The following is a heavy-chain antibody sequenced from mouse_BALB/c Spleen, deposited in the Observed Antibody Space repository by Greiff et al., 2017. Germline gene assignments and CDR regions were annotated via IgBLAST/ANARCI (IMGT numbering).Heavy chain of an antibody. CDR3: ARDYYGPFDY. CDR2: INPSTGYT. V-gene: IGHV1-7*01. Sequence: VQLQQSGAELAKPGASVKMSCKASGYTFTSYWMHWVKQRPGQGLEWIGYINPSTGYTEYNQKFKDKATLTADKSSSTAYMQLSSLTSEDSAVYYGARDYYGPFDYWGQGTTLTVSS. J-gene: IGHJ2*01. CDR1: GYTFTSYW. D-gene: IGHD1-1*01.